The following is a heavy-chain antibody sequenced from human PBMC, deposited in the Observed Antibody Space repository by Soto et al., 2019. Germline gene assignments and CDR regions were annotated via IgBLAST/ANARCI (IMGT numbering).Heavy chain of an antibody. CDR3: AREGGYSSSWFGIDY. Sequence: QVQLVESGGGVVQPGRSLRLSCAASGFTFSSYGMHWVRQAPGKGLEWVAVIWYDGSNKYYADSVKGRFTISRDNSKNTLYLQMNSLRDEDTAVYYCAREGGYSSSWFGIDYWGQGTLVTVSS. CDR1: GFTFSSYG. J-gene: IGHJ4*02. V-gene: IGHV3-33*01. CDR2: IWYDGSNK. D-gene: IGHD6-13*01.